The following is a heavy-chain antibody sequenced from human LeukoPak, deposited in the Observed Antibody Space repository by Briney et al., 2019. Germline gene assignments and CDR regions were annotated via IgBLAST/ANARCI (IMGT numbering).Heavy chain of an antibody. CDR1: GFTFSTYS. CDR3: ARDGPYCYSPSCYASWYFDL. Sequence: PGVPLRLSCAASGFTFSTYSMSGLRQAPGKGREWVSSISSSRDHIYYADSVKGRFNISRDNADNSLHLQMSSLRAEDTAVYYCARDGPYCYSPSCYASWYFDLWGRGTLVTVSS. V-gene: IGHV3-21*01. CDR2: ISSSRDHI. J-gene: IGHJ2*01. D-gene: IGHD2-2*01.